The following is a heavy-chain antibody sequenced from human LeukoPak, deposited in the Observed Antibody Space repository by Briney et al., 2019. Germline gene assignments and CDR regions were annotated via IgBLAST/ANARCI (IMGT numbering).Heavy chain of an antibody. V-gene: IGHV4-61*02. CDR3: ARRQSYYDILTGYSQGNWFDP. CDR2: IYTSGST. J-gene: IGHJ5*02. D-gene: IGHD3-9*01. CDR1: GGSISSGSYY. Sequence: SETLSLTCTVSGGSISSGSYYWSWIRQPAGKGLEWIGRIYTSGSTNYNPSLKSRVTISVDTSKNQFSLKLSSVTAADTAVYYCARRQSYYDILTGYSQGNWFDPWGQGTLVTVSS.